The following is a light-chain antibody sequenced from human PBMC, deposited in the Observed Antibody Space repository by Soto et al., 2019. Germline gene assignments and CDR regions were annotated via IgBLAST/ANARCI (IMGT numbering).Light chain of an antibody. V-gene: IGKV3-20*01. CDR2: GAS. CDR1: QSVSNDF. J-gene: IGKJ1*01. Sequence: IVLTQSPGIRSLSPGQRVTLSCRASQSVSNDFLAWYQQKPGQAPRLLIYGASTRATDVPDRFSGSGSGAEFTLTISRLEPEDYAVYYCQRDGSAPTRTFRQVTKA. CDR3: QRDGSAPTRT.